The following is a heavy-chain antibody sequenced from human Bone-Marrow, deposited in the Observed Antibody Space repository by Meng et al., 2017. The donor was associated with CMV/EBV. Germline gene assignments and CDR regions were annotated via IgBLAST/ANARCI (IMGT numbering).Heavy chain of an antibody. Sequence: GESLKISCAASGFTFDDYGMSWVRQAPGKGLEWVSGINWNGGSTGYADSVKGRFTISADKSISTAYLQWSGLKASDTAMYYCARQEMGYDAFDIWGQGALVTVSS. D-gene: IGHD2-8*01. CDR2: INWNGGST. J-gene: IGHJ3*02. CDR1: GFTFDDYG. V-gene: IGHV3-20*04. CDR3: ARQEMGYDAFDI.